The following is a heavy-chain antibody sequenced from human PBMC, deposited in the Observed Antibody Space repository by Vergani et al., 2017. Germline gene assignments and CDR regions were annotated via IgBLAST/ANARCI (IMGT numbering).Heavy chain of an antibody. J-gene: IGHJ4*02. V-gene: IGHV3-23*01. CDR3: AKASERYCSSTSCYIHY. CDR1: GFTFSSYA. CDR2: ISGSGGST. D-gene: IGHD2-2*02. Sequence: EVQLLESGGGLVKPGGSLRLSCAASGFTFSSYAMSWVRQAPGKGLEWVSAISGSGGSTYYADSVKGRFTISRDNSKNTLYLQMNSLRAEDTAVYYCAKASERYCSSTSCYIHYWGQGTLVTVSS.